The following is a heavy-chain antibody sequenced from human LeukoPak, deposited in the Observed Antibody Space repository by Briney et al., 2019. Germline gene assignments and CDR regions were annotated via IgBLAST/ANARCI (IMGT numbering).Heavy chain of an antibody. J-gene: IGHJ3*02. CDR1: GFTFSSYS. V-gene: IGHV3-21*04. CDR3: ARHCGGGSCHGGFDI. D-gene: IGHD2-15*01. Sequence: GGSLRLSCAASGFTFSSYSMNWVRQAPGKGLEWVSFISSSSSYIYYADSVKGRFTISRDNAKNSLYLQMNSLRAEDTAVYYCARHCGGGSCHGGFDIWGQGTMVTVSS. CDR2: ISSSSSYI.